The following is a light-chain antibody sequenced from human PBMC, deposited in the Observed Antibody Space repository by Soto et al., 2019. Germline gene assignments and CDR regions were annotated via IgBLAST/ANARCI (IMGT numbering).Light chain of an antibody. CDR3: EEFGSSPGFT. CDR1: QSINSRH. J-gene: IGKJ3*01. CDR2: GAS. V-gene: IGKV3-20*01. Sequence: EIVLTQSPGTLSLSPGERATLSCRASQSINSRHLAWYQQKPGQALRLLIYGASSRATGIPDRFSGSWSGTDFTLTISRLEPEDFAVYYCEEFGSSPGFTFGPGTKVDIK.